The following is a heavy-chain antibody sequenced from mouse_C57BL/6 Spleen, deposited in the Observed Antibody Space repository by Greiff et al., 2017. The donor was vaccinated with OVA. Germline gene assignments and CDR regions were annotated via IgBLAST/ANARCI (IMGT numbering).Heavy chain of an antibody. J-gene: IGHJ2*01. Sequence: QVQLQQPGAELVKPGASVKLSCKASGYTFTSYWMHWVKQRPGQGLEWIGMIHPNSGSTNYNAKFKSKATLTVDKSSSTAYMQLSSLTSEDSADYYGARRNYGSSPYYCDYWGQGTTLTVSS. CDR2: IHPNSGST. V-gene: IGHV1-64*01. CDR1: GYTFTSYW. CDR3: ARRNYGSSPYYCDY. D-gene: IGHD1-1*01.